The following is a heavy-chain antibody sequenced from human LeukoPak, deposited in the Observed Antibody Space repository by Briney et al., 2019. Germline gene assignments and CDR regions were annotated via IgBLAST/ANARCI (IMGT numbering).Heavy chain of an antibody. V-gene: IGHV3-9*01. CDR2: ISWNSGSI. J-gene: IGHJ4*02. Sequence: GGSLRLSCAGSGFIFNNYAMHWVRQPPGKGLEWVSGISWNSGSIDYADSVKGRSTISRDNAKNSLYLQMNSLRVEDTAFYYCAKDNRRHYTSGPNPDSLHWGQGALVTVSS. CDR3: AKDNRRHYTSGPNPDSLH. D-gene: IGHD6-19*01. CDR1: GFIFNNYA.